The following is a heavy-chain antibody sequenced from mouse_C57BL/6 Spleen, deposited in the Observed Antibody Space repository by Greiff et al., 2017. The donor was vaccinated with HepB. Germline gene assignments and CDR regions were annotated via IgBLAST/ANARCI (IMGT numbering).Heavy chain of an antibody. CDR2: IYPGDGDT. D-gene: IGHD2-5*01. Sequence: QVQLQQSGPELVKPGASVKISCKASGYAFSSSWMNWVKQRPGKGLEWIGRIYPGDGDTNYNGKFKGKATLTADKSSSTAYMQLSSLTSEDSAVYFCARKISNYEYYYAMDYWGKGTSVTVSS. V-gene: IGHV1-82*01. J-gene: IGHJ4*01. CDR1: GYAFSSSW. CDR3: ARKISNYEYYYAMDY.